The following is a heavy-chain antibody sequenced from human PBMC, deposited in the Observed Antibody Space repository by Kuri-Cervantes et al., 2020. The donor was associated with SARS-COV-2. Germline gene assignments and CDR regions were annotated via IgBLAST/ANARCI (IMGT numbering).Heavy chain of an antibody. CDR1: GFTFSSYA. D-gene: IGHD2-2*02. J-gene: IGHJ5*02. CDR3: AKSPRAIVVVPAAIS. V-gene: IGHV3-23*01. Sequence: GGSLRLSCAASGFTFSSYAMSWVRQAPGKGLEWVSSISGSGGSTYYADSVKGRFTISRDNSKNTLYLQMNSLRAEDTAVYYRAKSPRAIVVVPAAISWGQGTLVTVSS. CDR2: ISGSGGST.